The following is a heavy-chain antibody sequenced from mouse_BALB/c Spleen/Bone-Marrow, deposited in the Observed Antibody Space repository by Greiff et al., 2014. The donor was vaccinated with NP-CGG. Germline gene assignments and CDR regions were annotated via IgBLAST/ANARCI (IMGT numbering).Heavy chain of an antibody. D-gene: IGHD1-1*01. CDR2: IYPGNDDT. V-gene: IGHV1-87*01. CDR3: AREGYYYGSSTYYAMDY. J-gene: IGHJ4*01. CDR1: GYTFTSYW. Sequence: VNLVESGAELARPGASVKLSCKASGYTFTSYWMQWVKQRPGQGLEWIGAIYPGNDDTRYTQKFKGKATLTADKSSSTAYMQLSSLASEDSAVYYCAREGYYYGSSTYYAMDYWGQGTSVTVSS.